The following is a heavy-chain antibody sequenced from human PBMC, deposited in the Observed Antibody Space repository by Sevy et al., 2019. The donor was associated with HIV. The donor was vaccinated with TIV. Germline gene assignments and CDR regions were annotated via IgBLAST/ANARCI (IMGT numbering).Heavy chain of an antibody. CDR3: VKDMDPRYVYYYMDV. D-gene: IGHD5-12*01. CDR2: IGWNSDLI. V-gene: IGHV3-9*01. CDR1: GFTFDDYA. Sequence: QLGGSLRLSCAASGFTFDDYAMHWVRQAPGKGLEWVSGIGWNSDLIAYADSVMGRFTISRDNAKNSLYLQMNSLRAEDTALYYCVKDMDPRYVYYYMDVWGKGTTVTVSS. J-gene: IGHJ6*03.